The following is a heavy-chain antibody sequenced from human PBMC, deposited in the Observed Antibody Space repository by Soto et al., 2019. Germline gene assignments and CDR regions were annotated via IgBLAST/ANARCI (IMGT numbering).Heavy chain of an antibody. Sequence: EVQLVESGGGLVQPGGSLRLSCAASGFTFSSYDMHWVRQATGKGLEWVSAIGTAGDTYYTGSVKGRFTISRENAKNSLYLQMNSLRAGDTAVYYCARTAAAGPDFDYWGQGTLVTVSS. CDR1: GFTFSSYD. J-gene: IGHJ4*02. CDR2: IGTAGDT. V-gene: IGHV3-13*04. D-gene: IGHD6-13*01. CDR3: ARTAAAGPDFDY.